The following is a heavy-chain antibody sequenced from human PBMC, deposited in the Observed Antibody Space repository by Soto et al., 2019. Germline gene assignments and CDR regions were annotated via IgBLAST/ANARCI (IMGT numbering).Heavy chain of an antibody. CDR1: GFTFDDYA. D-gene: IGHD2-15*01. J-gene: IGHJ4*02. V-gene: IGHV3-9*01. CDR2: ISWNSNII. Sequence: VQLVESGGGLVQPGRSLRLSCAASGFTFDDYAMHWVRRVPGKGLEWVSSISWNSNIIGYAASVKGRFTISRDNAKNSLYLQMNSLRHDDTALYYCAKGGPEGFCSGGRCYFDYWGQGTLVTVSS. CDR3: AKGGPEGFCSGGRCYFDY.